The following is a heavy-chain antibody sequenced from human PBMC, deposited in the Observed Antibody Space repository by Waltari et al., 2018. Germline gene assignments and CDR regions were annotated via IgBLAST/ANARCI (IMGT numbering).Heavy chain of an antibody. J-gene: IGHJ4*02. D-gene: IGHD2-2*01. CDR2: INHSGST. V-gene: IGHV4-34*01. CDR1: GGSFSGYY. CDR3: ARGGESRHPHLLLMFDY. Sequence: QVQLQQWGAGLLKPSETLSLTCAVYGGSFSGYYWSWIRQPPGKGLEWIGEINHSGSTNYNPSLKSRVTISVDTSKNQFSLKLSSVTAADTAVYYCARGGESRHPHLLLMFDYWGQGTLVTVSS.